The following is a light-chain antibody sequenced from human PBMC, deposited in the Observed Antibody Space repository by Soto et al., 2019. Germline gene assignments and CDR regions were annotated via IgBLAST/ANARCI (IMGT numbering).Light chain of an antibody. Sequence: EIVLTQSPATLSSSPGERATLSCRASQGVDKYLVWYQQKPGQAPRLLIYDASSRATGIQARFSGSGSGTDFTLTITSLEPEDFAVYYCQQRTNWPFTFGGGTKLEIK. CDR3: QQRTNWPFT. V-gene: IGKV3-11*01. CDR1: QGVDKY. J-gene: IGKJ4*01. CDR2: DAS.